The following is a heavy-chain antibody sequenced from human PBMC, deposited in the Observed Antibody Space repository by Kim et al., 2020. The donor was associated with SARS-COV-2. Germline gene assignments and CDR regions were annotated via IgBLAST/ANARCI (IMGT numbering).Heavy chain of an antibody. CDR3: ARLYCSGGSCPTTSYYYGIDV. CDR1: GDSVSSGSYY. D-gene: IGHD2-15*01. Sequence: SETLSLTCTVSGDSVSSGSYYWNWIRQPPGKGLEWIGYIYYSGTTNYNPSLKSRVTISVDTSKNEFSLRLSSVTAADTAVYYCARLYCSGGSCPTTSYYYGIDVWGQGTTVTVSS. CDR2: IYYSGTT. J-gene: IGHJ6*02. V-gene: IGHV4-61*01.